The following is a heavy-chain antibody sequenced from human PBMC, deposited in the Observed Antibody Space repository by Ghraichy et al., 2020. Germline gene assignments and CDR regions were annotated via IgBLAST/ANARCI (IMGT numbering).Heavy chain of an antibody. Sequence: LTCAASGFTFSSYSMNWVRQAPGKGLEWVSSISSSSSYIYYADSVKGRFTISRDNAKNSLYLQMNSLRAEDTAVYYCARALYSSSRAIGYWGQGTLVTVSS. CDR1: GFTFSSYS. D-gene: IGHD6-13*01. CDR3: ARALYSSSRAIGY. V-gene: IGHV3-21*01. CDR2: ISSSSSYI. J-gene: IGHJ4*02.